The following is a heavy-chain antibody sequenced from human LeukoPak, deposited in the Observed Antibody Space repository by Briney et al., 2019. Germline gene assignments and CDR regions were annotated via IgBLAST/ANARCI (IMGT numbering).Heavy chain of an antibody. D-gene: IGHD6-13*01. J-gene: IGHJ3*02. V-gene: IGHV3-15*01. Sequence: GGSLRLSCAASGFTFSNAWMSWVRQAPGKGLEWGGRIKSKTDGGTTDYAAPVKGRFTISRDDSKNTLYLQMNSLKTEDTAVYYCTAGIAAAVDAFDIWGQGTMVTVSS. CDR1: GFTFSNAW. CDR3: TAGIAAAVDAFDI. CDR2: IKSKTDGGTT.